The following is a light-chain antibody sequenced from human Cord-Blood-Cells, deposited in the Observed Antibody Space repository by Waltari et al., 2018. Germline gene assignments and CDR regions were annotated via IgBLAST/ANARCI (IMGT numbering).Light chain of an antibody. J-gene: IGLJ2*01. Sequence: QSALTQPASVSGSPGQSITISCTGTSSDVGGYNYVSWYQQHPGKAPKLIIYDVSKRQSWVPNPFSGYKSGNTASLTISGLQAEDEADYYCSSYTSSSTVVFGGGTKLTVL. V-gene: IGLV2-14*01. CDR1: SSDVGGYNY. CDR3: SSYTSSSTVV. CDR2: DVS.